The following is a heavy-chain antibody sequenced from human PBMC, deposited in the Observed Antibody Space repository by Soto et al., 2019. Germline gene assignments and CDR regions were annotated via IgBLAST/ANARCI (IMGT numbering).Heavy chain of an antibody. J-gene: IGHJ4*02. CDR3: AKDRTIASRNFDS. CDR2: ISGSVGST. CDR1: GFTFSDHG. D-gene: IGHD6-6*01. V-gene: IGHV3-23*01. Sequence: GGSLRLSCAASGFTFSDHGMHLVRQSPGKGLEWVSSISGSVGSTFYADSVKGRFTISRDNSMNTLYLQMNSLRAEDTAVYYCAKDRTIASRNFDSWGQGALVTVSS.